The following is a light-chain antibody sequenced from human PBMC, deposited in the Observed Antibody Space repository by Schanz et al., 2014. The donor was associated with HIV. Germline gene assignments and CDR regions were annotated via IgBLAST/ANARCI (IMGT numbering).Light chain of an antibody. CDR2: EVT. CDR3: SSYVGKAMV. CDR1: TTDVGAYKY. J-gene: IGLJ3*02. Sequence: QSALTQPPSASGSPGQSVTVSCTGDTTDVGAYKYVSWYQQHPGKAPKLIIYEVTKRPSGVPDRFSGSKSGNTASLTVSGLQAGDEADYYCSSYVGKAMVFGGGTKLTVL. V-gene: IGLV2-8*01.